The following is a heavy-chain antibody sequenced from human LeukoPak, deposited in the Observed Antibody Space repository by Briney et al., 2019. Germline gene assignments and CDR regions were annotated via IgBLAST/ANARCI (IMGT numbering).Heavy chain of an antibody. Sequence: SVKVSCKASGGTFSSYALSWVRQAPGQGLEWMGGIIPIFGTANYAQRFQGRVTITADESTSTAYMELSSLRSEDTAVYYCAIQRIVQNWFDPRGQGTLVTVSS. V-gene: IGHV1-69*13. CDR1: GGTFSSYA. CDR3: AIQRIVQNWFDP. J-gene: IGHJ5*02. CDR2: IIPIFGTA. D-gene: IGHD2/OR15-2a*01.